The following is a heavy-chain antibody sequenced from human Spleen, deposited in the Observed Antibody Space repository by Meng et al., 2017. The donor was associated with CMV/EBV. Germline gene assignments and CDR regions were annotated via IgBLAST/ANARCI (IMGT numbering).Heavy chain of an antibody. CDR2: IYYSGST. CDR3: ARAYCGDINCYKREYYFDF. J-gene: IGHJ4*02. V-gene: IGHV4-59*12. D-gene: IGHD2-2*02. Sequence: SETLSLTCTVSGGSISTYYWSWIRQPPGKGLEWIGYIYYSGSTNYNPSLKSRVTISIDTSKNHFSLRLTSVTAADTAVYYCARAYCGDINCYKREYYFDFWGQGTLVTVSS. CDR1: GGSISTYY.